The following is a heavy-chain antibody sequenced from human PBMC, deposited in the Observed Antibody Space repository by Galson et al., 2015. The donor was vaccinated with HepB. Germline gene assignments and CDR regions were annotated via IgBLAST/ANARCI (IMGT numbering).Heavy chain of an antibody. CDR1: GFTFSSFG. CDR3: ARESPAFDY. J-gene: IGHJ4*02. Sequence: SLRLSCAASGFTFSSFGMNWVRQAPGKGLEWVSDISGSSTTIYYADSVKGRFTISRDNAKNSLYLQMNSLRIDDTAVYYCARESPAFDYWGQGALVTVSS. CDR2: ISGSSTTI. V-gene: IGHV3-48*04.